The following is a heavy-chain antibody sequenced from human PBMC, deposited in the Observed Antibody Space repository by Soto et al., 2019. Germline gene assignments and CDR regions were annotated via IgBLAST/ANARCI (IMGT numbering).Heavy chain of an antibody. V-gene: IGHV2-5*04. Sequence: QITLKESGPTLVKPTQTLTLTCAFSGFSLRTSGVGVAWIRQPPGQALEWLALIYWNDEKRYNASLESRLTIPKDTSQNPVGPKKANKGPLDNGPYFCGNTPVGGCGFDVWGQGTMVTVSS. CDR2: IYWNDEK. D-gene: IGHD2-21*01. J-gene: IGHJ3*01. CDR1: GFSLRTSGVG. CDR3: GNTPVGGCGFDV.